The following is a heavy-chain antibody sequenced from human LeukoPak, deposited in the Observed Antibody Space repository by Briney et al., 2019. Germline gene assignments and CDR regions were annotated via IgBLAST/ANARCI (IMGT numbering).Heavy chain of an antibody. Sequence: ETLSLTCAVYGGSCSGYYWSWIRQPPGKGLEWVSSISSSSSYIYYADSVKGRFTISRDNAKNPLYLQMNSLRAEDTAVYYCARGSSSAAFDYWGQGTLVTVSS. CDR2: ISSSSSYI. CDR3: ARGSSSAAFDY. J-gene: IGHJ4*02. V-gene: IGHV3-21*01. CDR1: GGSCSGYY. D-gene: IGHD6-6*01.